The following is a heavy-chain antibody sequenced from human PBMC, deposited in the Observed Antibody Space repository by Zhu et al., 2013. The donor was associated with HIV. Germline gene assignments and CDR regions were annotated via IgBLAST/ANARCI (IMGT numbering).Heavy chain of an antibody. Sequence: QVQLVQSGAEVKKPGASVKVSCKVSGYTLTELSMHWVRQAPGKGLEWMGGFDPEDGETIYAQKFQGRVTMTEDTSTDTAYMELSSLRSEDTAVYYCATDSKVVITQRDAFDIWGQGTMVTVSS. CDR3: ATDSKVVITQRDAFDI. CDR2: FDPEDGET. V-gene: IGHV1-24*01. D-gene: IGHD3-22*01. J-gene: IGHJ3*02. CDR1: GYTLTELS.